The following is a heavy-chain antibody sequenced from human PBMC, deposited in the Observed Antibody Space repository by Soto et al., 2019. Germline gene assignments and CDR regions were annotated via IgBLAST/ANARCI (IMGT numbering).Heavy chain of an antibody. D-gene: IGHD3-22*01. V-gene: IGHV4-4*02. CDR1: GGSISSSNW. Sequence: PSETLSLTCAVSGGSISSSNWWSWVRQPPGKGLEWIGEIYHSGSTNYNPSLKGRVTISVDKSKNQFSLKLSSVTAADTAVYYCARVIVVIYGMDVWGQGTTVTVSS. CDR3: ARVIVVIYGMDV. CDR2: IYHSGST. J-gene: IGHJ6*02.